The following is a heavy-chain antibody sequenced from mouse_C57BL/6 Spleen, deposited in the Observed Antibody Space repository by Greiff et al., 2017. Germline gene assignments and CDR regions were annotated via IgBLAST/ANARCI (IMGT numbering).Heavy chain of an antibody. J-gene: IGHJ2*01. V-gene: IGHV1-52*01. Sequence: QVQLQQPGAELVRPGSSVKLSCKASGYTFTSYWMHWVKQRPIQGLEWIGNIDPSDSDTHYNQKFKDKATLTVDKSSSTAYMQLSSLTSEDSAVYYCASFCYYSFDYWGQGTTLTVSS. CDR2: IDPSDSDT. CDR3: ASFCYYSFDY. D-gene: IGHD1-1*01. CDR1: GYTFTSYW.